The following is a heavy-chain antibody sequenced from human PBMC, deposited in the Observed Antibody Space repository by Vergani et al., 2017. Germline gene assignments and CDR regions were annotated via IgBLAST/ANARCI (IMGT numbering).Heavy chain of an antibody. CDR2: ISSSSSXT. V-gene: IGHV3-11*05. J-gene: IGHJ6*02. CDR3: ARDHPAGYSSSQGSVYYGMDV. D-gene: IGHD6-6*01. Sequence: VQLVESGGGLVKPGGSLRLSCAASGFTFSDYYMSWIRQAPGKGLEWVSYISSSSSXTNYADSVKGRFTISRDNAKNSLYLQMNSLRAEDTAVYYCARDHPAGYSSSQGSVYYGMDVWGQGTTVTVSS. CDR1: GFTFSDYY.